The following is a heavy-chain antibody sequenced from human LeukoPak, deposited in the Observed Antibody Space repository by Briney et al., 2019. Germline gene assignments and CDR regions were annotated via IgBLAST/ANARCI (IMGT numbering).Heavy chain of an antibody. D-gene: IGHD6-19*01. CDR1: SGFA. V-gene: IGHV3-23*01. J-gene: IGHJ6*02. Sequence: GGSLRLSCAAFSGFAMSWVRQAPGKRLEWVSAINGRGDDTYYPDSVKGRFTISRDNSNNTLYLQMNSLRAEDTAVYYCAKDIGGSGWYYYYYGMDVWGQGTTVTVSS. CDR2: INGRGDDT. CDR3: AKDIGGSGWYYYYYGMDV.